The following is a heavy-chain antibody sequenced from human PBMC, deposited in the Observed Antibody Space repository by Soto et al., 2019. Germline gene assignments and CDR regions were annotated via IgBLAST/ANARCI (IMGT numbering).Heavy chain of an antibody. CDR2: IIPIFGTA. V-gene: IGHV1-69*01. CDR1: GGTFSSYA. CDR3: ARGGLGYCSSTSCYVDNWFDP. J-gene: IGHJ5*02. D-gene: IGHD2-2*01. Sequence: QVQLVQSGAEVKKPGSSVKVSCKASGGTFSSYAISWVRQAPGQGLEWMGGIIPIFGTANYAQKFQGRVTVTADESTGTAYMELSSLRSEDTAVYYCARGGLGYCSSTSCYVDNWFDPWGQGTLVTVSS.